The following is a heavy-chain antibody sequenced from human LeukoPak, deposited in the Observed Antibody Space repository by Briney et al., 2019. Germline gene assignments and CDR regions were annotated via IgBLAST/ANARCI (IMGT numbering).Heavy chain of an antibody. D-gene: IGHD6-6*01. J-gene: IGHJ6*03. CDR2: ISPSGGST. CDR1: GYTFTSNY. CDR3: ARGSSPNHRRVYYYYYMDV. V-gene: IGHV1-46*01. Sequence: GASVKVSCKAFGYTFTSNYMHWVRQAPGQGPEWMGVISPSGGSTTYAQKFQGRVTLTRDMSTSTDYLELSSLRSEDTAVYYCARGSSPNHRRVYYYYYMDVWGKGTTVTISS.